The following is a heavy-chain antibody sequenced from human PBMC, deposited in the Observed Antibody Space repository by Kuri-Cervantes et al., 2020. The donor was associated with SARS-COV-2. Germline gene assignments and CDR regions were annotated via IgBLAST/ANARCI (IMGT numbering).Heavy chain of an antibody. CDR3: ATGAANSYMDV. Sequence: GGSLRLSCGASGFSLTNYAIHWVRQAPGKGLERVSVIWYDGKDEYYAGSVKGRFNISRDTSKNTVSLHMNSLRAEETAMYYCATGAANSYMDVWGRGTTVTVSS. V-gene: IGHV3-33*08. D-gene: IGHD3-10*01. J-gene: IGHJ6*03. CDR2: IWYDGKDE. CDR1: GFSLTNYA.